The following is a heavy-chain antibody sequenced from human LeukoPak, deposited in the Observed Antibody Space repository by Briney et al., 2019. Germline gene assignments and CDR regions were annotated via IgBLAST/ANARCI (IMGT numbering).Heavy chain of an antibody. V-gene: IGHV4-61*02. CDR1: GGSISSGSYY. Sequence: SETLSLTCTVSGGSISSGSYYWSWIRQPAGKGLEWIGRIYTSGSTKYNPSLKSRVTISVDTSKNQFSLKLSSVTAADTAVYYCARGVEGCSGGSCYASLFDYWGQGTLVTVSS. J-gene: IGHJ4*02. D-gene: IGHD2-15*01. CDR3: ARGVEGCSGGSCYASLFDY. CDR2: IYTSGST.